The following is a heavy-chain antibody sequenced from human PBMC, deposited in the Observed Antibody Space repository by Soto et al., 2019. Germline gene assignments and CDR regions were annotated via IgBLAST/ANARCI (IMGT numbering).Heavy chain of an antibody. CDR3: ARCRLLRCSSTSCYDAVDI. CDR1: GGTFSSYT. CDR2: IIPILGIA. V-gene: IGHV1-69*02. J-gene: IGHJ3*02. D-gene: IGHD2-2*01. Sequence: QVQLVQSGAEVKKPGSSVKVSCKASGGTFSSYTISWVRQAPGQGREWMGRIIPILGIANYAQKFQGRVTIPADKSSSTAYMELRSLRSEDTAVYYCARCRLLRCSSTSCYDAVDIWGQGTMVTVSS.